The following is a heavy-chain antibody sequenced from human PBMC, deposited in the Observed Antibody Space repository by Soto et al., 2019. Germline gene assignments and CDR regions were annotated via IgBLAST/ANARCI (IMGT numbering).Heavy chain of an antibody. D-gene: IGHD3-22*01. Sequence: RTCAVEGISVNSSYSSSVSKNTGKGLEWVSVIYSGGSTYYADSVKGRFTISRRNSKNTLYLQMNSLRAEDTAVYYCERDPYYGSSRYLASYGMVVWAQGAMVTVSS. CDR3: ERDPYYGSSRYLASYGMVV. V-gene: IGHV3-53*04. CDR1: GISVNSSY. CDR2: IYSGGST. J-gene: IGHJ6*02.